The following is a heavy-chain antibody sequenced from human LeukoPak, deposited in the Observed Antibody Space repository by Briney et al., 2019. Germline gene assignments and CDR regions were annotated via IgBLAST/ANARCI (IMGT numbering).Heavy chain of an antibody. CDR3: ARHGGEFTVFGFTFEP. J-gene: IGHJ5*02. CDR1: GGSISSGDYY. CDR2: IYYSGST. V-gene: IGHV4-39*01. D-gene: IGHD3-3*01. Sequence: SETLSLTCTVSGGSISSGDYYWGWIRQPPGKGLEWIGNIYYSGSTYYNPSLKSRVTISVDTSKNQFSLKLSSVTAADTAVYYCARHGGEFTVFGFTFEPWGQGTLVTVSS.